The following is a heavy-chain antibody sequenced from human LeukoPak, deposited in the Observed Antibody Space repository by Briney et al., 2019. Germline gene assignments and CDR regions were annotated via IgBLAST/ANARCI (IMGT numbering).Heavy chain of an antibody. J-gene: IGHJ4*02. V-gene: IGHV4-39*01. D-gene: IGHD1-26*01. CDR2: IDYSGST. CDR3: ARLGGSYYADFDS. Sequence: PSETLSLTCTVSGGSISSSSYYWGWIRQPPGKGLEWIGSIDYSGSTYYNPSLKSRVTISVDTSKNQFSLKLNSVTAADTAVCYCARLGGSYYADFDSWGQGALVTVSS. CDR1: GGSISSSSYY.